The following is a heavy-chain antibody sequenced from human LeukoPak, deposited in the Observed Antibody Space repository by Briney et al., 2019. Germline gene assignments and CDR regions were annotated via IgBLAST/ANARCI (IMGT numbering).Heavy chain of an antibody. V-gene: IGHV4-61*02. CDR2: IYTSGST. Sequence: PSQTLSLTCTVSGGSISSGSYYWSWIRQPAGKGLEWIGRIYTSGSTNYNPSLKSRVTISVDTSKNQFSLKLSSVTAADTAVYYCARGHFGGGYYPYYMDVWGKGTTVTVSS. CDR3: ARGHFGGGYYPYYMDV. D-gene: IGHD3-10*01. J-gene: IGHJ6*03. CDR1: GGSISSGSYY.